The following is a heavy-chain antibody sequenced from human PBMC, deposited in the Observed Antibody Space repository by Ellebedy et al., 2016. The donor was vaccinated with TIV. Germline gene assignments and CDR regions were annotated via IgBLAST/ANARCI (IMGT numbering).Heavy chain of an antibody. Sequence: GSLRLXXAVYGGSFSGYYWSWIRQPPGKGLEWIGEINHSGSTNYNPSLKSRVTISVDTSKNQFSLKLSSVTAADTAVYYCARIHYYDSSGQFDYWGQGTLVTVSS. V-gene: IGHV4-34*01. CDR3: ARIHYYDSSGQFDY. CDR2: INHSGST. J-gene: IGHJ4*02. D-gene: IGHD3-22*01. CDR1: GGSFSGYY.